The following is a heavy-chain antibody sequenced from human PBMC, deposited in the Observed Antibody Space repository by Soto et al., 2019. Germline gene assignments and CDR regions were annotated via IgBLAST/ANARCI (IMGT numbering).Heavy chain of an antibody. Sequence: PGESLKISCKGSGYSFTSYWISWVRQMPGKCLEWMGIIYPGDSDTRYSPSFQGQVTISADNSISTAYLQWSSLKASDTAMYYCARTAAAGKSKPLDAFDIWGQGKMVTVSS. CDR3: ARTAAAGKSKPLDAFDI. CDR2: IYPGDSDT. J-gene: IGHJ3*02. CDR1: GYSFTSYW. V-gene: IGHV5-51*01. D-gene: IGHD6-13*01.